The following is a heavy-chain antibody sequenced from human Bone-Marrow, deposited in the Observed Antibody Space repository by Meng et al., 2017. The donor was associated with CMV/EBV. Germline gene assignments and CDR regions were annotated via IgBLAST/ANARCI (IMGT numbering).Heavy chain of an antibody. CDR1: GFTFSSYA. V-gene: IGHV3-30-3*01. Sequence: GGSLRLSCAASGFTFSSYAMHWVRQAPGKGLEWVAVISYDGSNKYYADSVKGRFTISRDNSKNTLYLQMNSLRAEDTAVYYCARGGYLIHGMDVWGQGTTVTVSS. D-gene: IGHD3-22*01. J-gene: IGHJ6*02. CDR3: ARGGYLIHGMDV. CDR2: ISYDGSNK.